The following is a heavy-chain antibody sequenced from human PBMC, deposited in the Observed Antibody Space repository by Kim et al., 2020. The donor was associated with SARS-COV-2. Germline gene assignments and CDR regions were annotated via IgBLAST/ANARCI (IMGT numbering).Heavy chain of an antibody. V-gene: IGHV3-23*01. CDR3: ARALHSSGRRMDL. Sequence: GGSLRLSCVTSESTLNIYAMIWVRQAPGKGLEWVSSMSGSGLRIYAAPVGGRFIVSRESTKGALYLQMNDLTVEDTATYYCARALHSSGRRMDLWGQGVLVTVSS. J-gene: IGHJ4*02. CDR1: ESTLNIYA. D-gene: IGHD3-22*01. CDR2: MSGSGLRI.